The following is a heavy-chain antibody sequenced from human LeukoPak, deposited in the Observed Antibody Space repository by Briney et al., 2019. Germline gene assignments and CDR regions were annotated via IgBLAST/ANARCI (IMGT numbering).Heavy chain of an antibody. Sequence: SVKVSCKASGGTFSSYAISWVRQAPGQGLEWMGRIIPIFGTANYAQKFQGRVTITADEPTSTAYMELSSLRSEDTAVYYCARDSRYYYDSSGPAGYWGQGTLVTVSS. J-gene: IGHJ4*02. V-gene: IGHV1-69*15. D-gene: IGHD3-22*01. CDR2: IIPIFGTA. CDR1: GGTFSSYA. CDR3: ARDSRYYYDSSGPAGY.